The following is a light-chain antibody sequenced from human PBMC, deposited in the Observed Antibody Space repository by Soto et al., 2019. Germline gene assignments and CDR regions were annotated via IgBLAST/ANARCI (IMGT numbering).Light chain of an antibody. CDR2: GAS. V-gene: IGKV3-20*01. CDR1: QSVSSSY. CDR3: QQYGGSPPFT. Sequence: EIVLTQSPGTLSLYPGERATLSCRASQSVSSSYLAWYQQKPGQAPRLLISGASSRATGIPDRFSGSGSGTDFTLTISRLEPEDFAVYYCQQYGGSPPFTFGPGTKVDIK. J-gene: IGKJ3*01.